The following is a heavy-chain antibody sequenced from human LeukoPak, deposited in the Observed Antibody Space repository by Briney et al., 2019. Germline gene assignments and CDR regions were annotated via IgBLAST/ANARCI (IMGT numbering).Heavy chain of an antibody. CDR3: ASLNYDILTGYYTGWFDP. CDR1: GGSFSGYY. J-gene: IGHJ5*02. D-gene: IGHD3-9*01. CDR2: INHSGSN. Sequence: SETLSLTCVVYGGSFSGYYWSWIRQPPGKGLEWIGEINHSGSNNYNPSLKSRVTISVDTSKNQFSLKLSSVTAADTAVYYCASLNYDILTGYYTGWFDPWGQGTLVTVSS. V-gene: IGHV4-34*01.